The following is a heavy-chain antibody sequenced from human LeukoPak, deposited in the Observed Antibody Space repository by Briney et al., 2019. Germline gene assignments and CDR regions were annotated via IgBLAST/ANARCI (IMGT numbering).Heavy chain of an antibody. CDR3: AREGVAGTFDY. D-gene: IGHD6-19*01. V-gene: IGHV1-69*13. J-gene: IGHJ4*02. CDR1: GGTFSSYA. Sequence: ASVKVSCKASGGTFSSYAISWVRQAPGQGLEWMGGIIPIFGTANYAQKFQGRVTITADESTSTAYMELSSLRPEDTAVYYCAREGVAGTFDYWGQGTLVTVSS. CDR2: IIPIFGTA.